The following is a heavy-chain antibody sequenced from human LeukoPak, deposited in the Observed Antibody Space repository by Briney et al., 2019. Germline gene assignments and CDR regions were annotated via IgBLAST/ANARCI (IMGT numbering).Heavy chain of an antibody. Sequence: GGSLRLSCATSGFTFSNYDMHWVRQVTGRGLEWVSGIGTAGDTYYPGSVKGRFTISRENAKNFLYLQMNSLRAGDTAVYYCTRAARSGYSYGWSFDFWGQGTLVTVSS. D-gene: IGHD3-10*01. V-gene: IGHV3-13*01. CDR2: IGTAGDT. CDR3: TRAARSGYSYGWSFDF. J-gene: IGHJ4*02. CDR1: GFTFSNYD.